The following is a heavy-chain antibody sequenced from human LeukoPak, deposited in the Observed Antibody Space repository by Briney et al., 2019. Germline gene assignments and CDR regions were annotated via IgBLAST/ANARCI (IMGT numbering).Heavy chain of an antibody. D-gene: IGHD2-2*02. Sequence: GESLKISCKASGYGFTSYWIGWGRQMPGKGLELMGIIYPGDSDTRYSPSFQGQVTISADKSINTAYLQWSSLKASDTAIYYCARRYTESRGNWFDPWGQGTLVTVSS. CDR3: ARRYTESRGNWFDP. CDR1: GYGFTSYW. V-gene: IGHV5-51*01. J-gene: IGHJ5*02. CDR2: IYPGDSDT.